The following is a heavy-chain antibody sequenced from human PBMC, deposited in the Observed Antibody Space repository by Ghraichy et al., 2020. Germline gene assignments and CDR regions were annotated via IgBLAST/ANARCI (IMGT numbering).Heavy chain of an antibody. CDR3: AKDSDFWTGYGGLDV. D-gene: IGHD3/OR15-3a*01. Sequence: GGSLRLSCAASGFTFSSYAMSWVRQAPGKGLEWVSAISGSAGNTYYADSVKGRFTISRDNSKNTLYLQMNSLRAEDTAVYYCAKDSDFWTGYGGLDVWGQGTTVTVSS. J-gene: IGHJ6*02. V-gene: IGHV3-23*01. CDR1: GFTFSSYA. CDR2: ISGSAGNT.